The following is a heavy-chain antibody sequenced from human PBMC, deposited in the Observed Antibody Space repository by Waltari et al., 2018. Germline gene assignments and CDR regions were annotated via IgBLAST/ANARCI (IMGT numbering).Heavy chain of an antibody. J-gene: IGHJ4*02. CDR2: ISDSGVVT. Sequence: EGHLLESGGGLVQPGGSLRRACVALGVTFINDAMSWVRQAPGKGLEWVSGISDSGVVTKYADSVKGRFTVSRDNSKNTLYLQLNSLRAEDTAVYYCARHLYSIDYLELDNWGQGTLVTVSS. V-gene: IGHV3-23*01. D-gene: IGHD3-22*01. CDR1: GVTFINDA. CDR3: ARHLYSIDYLELDN.